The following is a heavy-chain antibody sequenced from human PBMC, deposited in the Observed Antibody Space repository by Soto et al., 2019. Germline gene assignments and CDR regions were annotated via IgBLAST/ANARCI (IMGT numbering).Heavy chain of an antibody. J-gene: IGHJ6*02. Sequence: SETLSLTCTVSGDSIRSYYWTWIRQPPGKGLELIGYIYYSGSTRYNPSLKSRVTISVDMSKNQFSLKLSSVIAADTSVYYCARAYGGFDNGLDVWGQGTAVTVS. CDR3: ARAYGGFDNGLDV. CDR2: IYYSGST. D-gene: IGHD5-12*01. CDR1: GDSIRSYY. V-gene: IGHV4-59*01.